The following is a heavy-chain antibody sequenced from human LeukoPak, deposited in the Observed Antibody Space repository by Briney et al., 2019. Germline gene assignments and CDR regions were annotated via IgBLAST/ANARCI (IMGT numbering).Heavy chain of an antibody. D-gene: IGHD6-13*01. J-gene: IGHJ4*02. CDR2: IYPDDSDT. Sequence: GESLKISCKGSGNIFASYWIGWVRQMPGKGLEWMGIIYPDDSDTRYTPSFQGQVTISADKSISTAYLQWISLKASDTAMYYCARRIAGSGSDYWGQGTLVTVSS. V-gene: IGHV5-51*01. CDR3: ARRIAGSGSDY. CDR1: GNIFASYW.